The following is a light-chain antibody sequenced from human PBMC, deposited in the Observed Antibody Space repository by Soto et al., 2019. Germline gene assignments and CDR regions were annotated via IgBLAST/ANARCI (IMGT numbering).Light chain of an antibody. Sequence: SSELTQPPSVSVAPGQTATITCGGDIVGSESVNWYQQRPGQAPVLVVYDDSDRPSGIPERFSGSSSGNTATLTVNRVEAGDEAGYYCQVWDSSTNHGVFGGGTKLTVL. CDR1: IVGSES. CDR3: QVWDSSTNHGV. V-gene: IGLV3-21*02. CDR2: DDS. J-gene: IGLJ3*02.